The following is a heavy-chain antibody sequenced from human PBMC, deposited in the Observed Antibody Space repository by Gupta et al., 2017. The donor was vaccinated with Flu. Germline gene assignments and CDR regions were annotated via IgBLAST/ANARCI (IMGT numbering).Heavy chain of an antibody. D-gene: IGHD6-19*01. CDR2: INPNNGGT. J-gene: IGHJ4*02. CDR3: ASSSSGWYDVWTY. V-gene: IGHV1-2*02. Sequence: QVQLVQSGAAVKKPGATVKVSCRASGNPFTGYYLHWVRQAPGQGPEWVGWINPNNGGTNYAQKVQGRVTLTTDTSTSTADMELTGLTSDDTAVYYCASSSSGWYDVWTYWGQGTLVTVSS. CDR1: GNPFTGYY.